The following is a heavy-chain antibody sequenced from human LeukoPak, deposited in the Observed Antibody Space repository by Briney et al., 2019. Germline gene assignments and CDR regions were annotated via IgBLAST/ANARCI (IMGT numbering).Heavy chain of an antibody. CDR1: GGSISSSSYY. Sequence: SETLSLTCTVSGGSISSSSYYWGWIRQPPGKGLEWIGSIYYSGSTYYNPSLKSRVTISVDTSKNQFSLKLSSVTAADTAVYYCARHGYYDSSGYAYWGQGTLVTVSS. J-gene: IGHJ4*02. CDR3: ARHGYYDSSGYAY. V-gene: IGHV4-39*01. D-gene: IGHD3-22*01. CDR2: IYYSGST.